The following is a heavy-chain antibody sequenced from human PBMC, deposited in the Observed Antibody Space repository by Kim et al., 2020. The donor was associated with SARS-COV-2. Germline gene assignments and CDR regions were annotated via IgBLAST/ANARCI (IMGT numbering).Heavy chain of an antibody. CDR3: AKVLFGGDGYNYVSDY. J-gene: IGHJ4*02. D-gene: IGHD5-12*01. V-gene: IGHV3-23*01. Sequence: SVKGRFTISRDNSKNTLYLQMNSLRAEDTAVYYCAKVLFGGDGYNYVSDYWGQGTLVTVSS.